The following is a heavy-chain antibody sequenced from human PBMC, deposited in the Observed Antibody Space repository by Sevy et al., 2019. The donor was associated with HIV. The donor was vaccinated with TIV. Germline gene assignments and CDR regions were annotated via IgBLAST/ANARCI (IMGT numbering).Heavy chain of an antibody. Sequence: GGSLRLSCEVSGLSVTNNGMHWVRQAPGKGLEWVVVISYDGINKYYGDSVKGRFIISRDRSKNTLYLQMNILRIEDTAVYYCAKDFTVIYGMDVWGQGTTVTVSS. J-gene: IGHJ6*02. CDR3: AKDFTVIYGMDV. CDR1: GLSVTNNG. CDR2: ISYDGINK. V-gene: IGHV3-30*18. D-gene: IGHD2-8*02.